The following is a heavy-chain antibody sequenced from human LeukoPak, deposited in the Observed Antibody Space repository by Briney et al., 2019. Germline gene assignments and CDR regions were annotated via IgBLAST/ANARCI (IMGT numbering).Heavy chain of an antibody. J-gene: IGHJ5*02. Sequence: GSLRLSCAASGFRFSDFTMTWVRQAPGKGPEWVSATGGRGGSTYYADSLGGRFTISRDNSKDMVYLQMNSLKVEDTATYYCGKEGGAWGQGTKVTVSS. D-gene: IGHD3-16*01. CDR3: GKEGGA. CDR2: TGGRGGST. CDR1: GFRFSDFT. V-gene: IGHV3-23*01.